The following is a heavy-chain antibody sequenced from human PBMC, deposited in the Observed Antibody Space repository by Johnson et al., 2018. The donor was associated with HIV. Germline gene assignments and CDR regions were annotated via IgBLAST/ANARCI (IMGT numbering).Heavy chain of an antibody. D-gene: IGHD2-21*01. Sequence: VQLVESGGGVVQPGGSLRLSCAASGFTFSSYGMHWVRQAPGKGLEWVSAISGSGGSTYYADSVKGRFTISRDNSKNTLYLQMNSLRAEDTAVYYCAKANTYCGGDCYQADAFDIWGQGTMVTVYS. V-gene: IGHV3-23*04. CDR3: AKANTYCGGDCYQADAFDI. CDR1: GFTFSSYG. CDR2: ISGSGGST. J-gene: IGHJ3*02.